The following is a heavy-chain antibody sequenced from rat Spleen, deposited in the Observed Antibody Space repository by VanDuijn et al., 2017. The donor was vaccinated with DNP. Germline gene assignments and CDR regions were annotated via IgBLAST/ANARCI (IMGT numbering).Heavy chain of an antibody. V-gene: IGHV4-2*01. CDR2: INKDSSKM. D-gene: IGHD1-2*01. CDR3: ARYRSYGAMDA. CDR1: GFNFNDYW. J-gene: IGHJ4*01. Sequence: EVKLVESGGGLVQPGRSLKLSCAASGFNFNDYWMGWVRQAPGKGLEWIGEINKDSSKMNYTPSLKDKFTIPRDNAQNTLYLQMSKLGSEDTAIYYCARYRSYGAMDAWGQGTSVTVSS.